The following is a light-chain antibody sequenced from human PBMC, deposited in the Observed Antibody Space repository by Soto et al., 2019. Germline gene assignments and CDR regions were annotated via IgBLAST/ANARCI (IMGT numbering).Light chain of an antibody. CDR3: GSWDSSLSAYV. Sequence: QAVVTQPPSVSAAPGQKVTISCSGSSSNIGGNSVSWYQQLPGTAPKLLIYDDNKRPSGIPDRFSGSKSGTSATLGITGFQTGDEADYYCGSWDSSLSAYVFGTGTQGHRP. CDR2: DDN. CDR1: SSNIGGNS. V-gene: IGLV1-51*01. J-gene: IGLJ1*01.